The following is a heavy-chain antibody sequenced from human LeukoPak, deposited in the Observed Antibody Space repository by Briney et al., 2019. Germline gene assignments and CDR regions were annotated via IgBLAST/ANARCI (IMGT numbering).Heavy chain of an antibody. CDR3: ARDSPYYYGSGSYRGFDP. V-gene: IGHV1-8*01. Sequence: ASVKVSCKVSGYTFTSYDINWVRQATGQGLEWMGWMNPNSGNTGYAQKFQGRVTMTRNTSISTAYMELSSLRSEDTAVYYCARDSPYYYGSGSYRGFDPWGQGTLVTVSS. CDR2: MNPNSGNT. D-gene: IGHD3-10*01. J-gene: IGHJ5*02. CDR1: GYTFTSYD.